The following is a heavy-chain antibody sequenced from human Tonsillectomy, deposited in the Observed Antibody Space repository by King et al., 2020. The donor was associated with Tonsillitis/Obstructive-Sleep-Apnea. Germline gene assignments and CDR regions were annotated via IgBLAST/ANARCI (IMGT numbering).Heavy chain of an antibody. CDR1: GFTFNVFG. CDR3: ARSRELTTSHWYFDL. D-gene: IGHD3-10*01. J-gene: IGHJ2*01. V-gene: IGHV3-33*01. CDR2: IWDDGSNK. Sequence: VQLVESGGGVVQPGRSLRLSCAASGFTFNVFGMHWVRQAPGKGLEWVAFIWDDGSNKYYADSVKGRFTISRDNSKNTLYLQVNSLRAEDTAVYYCARSRELTTSHWYFDLWGRGTLVTVSS.